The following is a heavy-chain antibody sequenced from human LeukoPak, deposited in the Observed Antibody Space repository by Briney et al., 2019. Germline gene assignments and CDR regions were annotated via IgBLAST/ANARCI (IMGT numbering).Heavy chain of an antibody. D-gene: IGHD3-22*01. CDR2: ISGSGGST. V-gene: IGHV3-23*01. Sequence: GGSLRLSCAASGFTFSSYAMSWVRQAPGKGLEWVSAISGSGGSTYYADSVKGRFTISRDNSKNKLYLQMNSLRAEDTAVYYCAKDYYDSSGYVGDAFDIWGQGTMVTVSS. J-gene: IGHJ3*02. CDR1: GFTFSSYA. CDR3: AKDYYDSSGYVGDAFDI.